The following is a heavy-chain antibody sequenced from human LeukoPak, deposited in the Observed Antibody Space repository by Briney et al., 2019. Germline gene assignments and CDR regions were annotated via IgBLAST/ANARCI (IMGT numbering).Heavy chain of an antibody. V-gene: IGHV4-61*02. J-gene: IGHJ4*02. CDR3: ARGQYDSSGYYLYY. Sequence: PSETLSLTCTVSGGSISSGSYYWRWIRQPAGKGLEWIGRIYTSGSTNYNPSLKSRVTISVDTSKNQFSLKLSSVTAADTAVYYCARGQYDSSGYYLYYWGQGTLVTVSS. D-gene: IGHD3-22*01. CDR2: IYTSGST. CDR1: GGSISSGSYY.